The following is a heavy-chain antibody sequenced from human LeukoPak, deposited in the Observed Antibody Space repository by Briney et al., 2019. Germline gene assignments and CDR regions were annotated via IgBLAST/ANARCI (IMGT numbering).Heavy chain of an antibody. CDR3: AKEGGNYVYYYYGMDV. CDR1: GFTFSSYA. CDR2: ISYDGSNK. Sequence: PGGSLRLSCAASGFTFSSYAMHWVRQAPGKGLEWVAVISYDGSNKYYADSVKGRFTISRDNSKNTLYLQMNSLRAENTAVYYCAKEGGNYVYYYYGMDVWGQGTTVTVSS. D-gene: IGHD1-26*01. V-gene: IGHV3-30-3*01. J-gene: IGHJ6*02.